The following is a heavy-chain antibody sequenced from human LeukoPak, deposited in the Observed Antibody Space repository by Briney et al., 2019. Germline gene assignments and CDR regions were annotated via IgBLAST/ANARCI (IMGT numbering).Heavy chain of an antibody. CDR1: GYTFTTSD. CDR3: ARGRPGPAGAGTYDF. D-gene: IGHD6-13*01. Sequence: ASVKVSCTASGYTFTTSDINWVRQATAQGLEWMGWMNPNSGKTGSAQKFQGRLTMTKNTSTSTAYMEVTGLKFEDTAIYYCARGRPGPAGAGTYDFWGQGTLITVSS. V-gene: IGHV1-8*01. J-gene: IGHJ4*02. CDR2: MNPNSGKT.